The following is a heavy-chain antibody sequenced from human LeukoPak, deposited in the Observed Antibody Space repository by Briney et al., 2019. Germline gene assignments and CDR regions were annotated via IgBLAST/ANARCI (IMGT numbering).Heavy chain of an antibody. CDR2: IKQDESEK. CDR3: AELGITMIGGV. J-gene: IGHJ6*04. Sequence: GGSLRLSCVASGFTFSSRDWMTWVRQAPGKGLEWVANIKQDESEKNYVDSVKGRFTISRDNAKNSVDLQMNSLRVEDTAVYYCAELGITMIGGVWGKGTTVTISS. D-gene: IGHD3-10*02. CDR1: GFTFSSRDW. V-gene: IGHV3-7*01.